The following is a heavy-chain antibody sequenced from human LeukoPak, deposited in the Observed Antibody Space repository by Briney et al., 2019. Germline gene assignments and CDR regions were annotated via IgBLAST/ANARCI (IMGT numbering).Heavy chain of an antibody. CDR1: GFTFSTYS. CDR2: IRSSSSTI. V-gene: IGHV3-48*01. D-gene: IGHD6-6*01. CDR3: AGGASEYSSSGDFAC. Sequence: PGGSRRLSCAASGFTFSTYSMNWVRQAPGKGLEWVSYIRSSSSTIYYADSVKGRFTISRDNAKNSLYLQMNSLSADDTAVYYCAGGASEYSSSGDFACWGQGTLVTVSS. J-gene: IGHJ4*02.